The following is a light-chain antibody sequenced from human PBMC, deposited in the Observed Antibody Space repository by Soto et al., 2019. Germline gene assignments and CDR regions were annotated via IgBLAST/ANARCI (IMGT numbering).Light chain of an antibody. CDR3: CSYTTTDIYV. CDR1: SSDVGAYNW. CDR2: DVS. J-gene: IGLJ1*01. V-gene: IGLV2-14*01. Sequence: QSALTQPASVSGSPGQSIAISCIGTSSDVGAYNWVSWYQQYPGKVPKLIIYDVSNRPSGVSNRFSGAKSGNTASLTISGLQAEDGADYYCCSYTTTDIYVFGAGTKVTVL.